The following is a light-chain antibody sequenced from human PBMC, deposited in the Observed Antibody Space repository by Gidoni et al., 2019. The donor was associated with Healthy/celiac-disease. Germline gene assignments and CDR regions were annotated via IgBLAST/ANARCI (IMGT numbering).Light chain of an antibody. CDR2: GAS. V-gene: IGKV3-20*01. J-gene: IGKJ1*01. CDR3: QQYGSSPPT. CDR1: QSVSSSY. Sequence: DIVLTQSPRTQSLSPGARATLSCRASQSVSSSYLAWYQQKPGQAPRLLIYGASSRATGIPDRFSGSGSGTDFTLTISRLEPEDFAVYYCQQYGSSPPTFGQGTKVEIK.